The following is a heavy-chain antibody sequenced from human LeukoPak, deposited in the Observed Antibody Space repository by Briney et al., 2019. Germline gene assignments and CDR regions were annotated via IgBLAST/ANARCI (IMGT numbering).Heavy chain of an antibody. Sequence: GGSLRLSCAASGFSFTRYAMSWVRQAPGKGLEWVSTITGSGHTFYADSVKGRFTISRDNSKNTLYLQMKSLRAEDTARYYCAKGVVAAAITWFDPWGQGTLVTVSS. V-gene: IGHV3-23*01. J-gene: IGHJ5*02. CDR2: ITGSGHT. CDR3: AKGVVAAAITWFDP. D-gene: IGHD2-2*01. CDR1: GFSFTRYA.